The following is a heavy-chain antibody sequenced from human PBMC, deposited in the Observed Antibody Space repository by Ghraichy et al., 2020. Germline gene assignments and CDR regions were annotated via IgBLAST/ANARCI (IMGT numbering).Heavy chain of an antibody. Sequence: SETLSLTCTVSGGSISSYYWSWIRQPPGKGLEWIGYIYYSGSTNYNPSLKSRVTISVDTSKNQFSLKLSSVTAADTAVYYCARERGSYYGVDAFDIWGQGTMVTVSS. CDR1: GGSISSYY. CDR2: IYYSGST. D-gene: IGHD1-26*01. CDR3: ARERGSYYGVDAFDI. V-gene: IGHV4-59*01. J-gene: IGHJ3*02.